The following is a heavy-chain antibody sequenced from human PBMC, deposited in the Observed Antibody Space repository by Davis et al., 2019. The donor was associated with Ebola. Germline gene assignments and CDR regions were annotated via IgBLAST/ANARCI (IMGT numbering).Heavy chain of an antibody. D-gene: IGHD2-2*01. CDR1: GGSISGSSYF. J-gene: IGHJ4*02. CDR3: VTVVASTRVEY. Sequence: PSETLSLTCTVSGGSISGSSYFWGWIRQPPGKGPEWIVSMQSVEETYYNPSLKSRVLISIDASKNQFSLKLKSVTAADTALYYCVTVVASTRVEYWGRGTLVTVSS. V-gene: IGHV4-39*01. CDR2: MQSVEET.